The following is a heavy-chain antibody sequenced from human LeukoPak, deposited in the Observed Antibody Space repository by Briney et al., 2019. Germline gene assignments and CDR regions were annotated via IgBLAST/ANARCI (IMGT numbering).Heavy chain of an antibody. Sequence: ASVKVSCKASGYTFTGYYMHWVRQAPGQGREWMGIINPSGGSTSYAQKFQGRVTMTRDMSTSTVYMELSSLRSEDTAVYYCARAPPTTVVYYYYMDVWGKGTTVTVSS. V-gene: IGHV1-46*01. D-gene: IGHD4-23*01. CDR3: ARAPPTTVVYYYYMDV. CDR2: INPSGGST. J-gene: IGHJ6*03. CDR1: GYTFTGYY.